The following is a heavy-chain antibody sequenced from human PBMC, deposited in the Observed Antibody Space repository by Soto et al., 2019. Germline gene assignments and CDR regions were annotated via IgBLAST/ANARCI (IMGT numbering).Heavy chain of an antibody. V-gene: IGHV3-21*01. CDR1: GFTFRSST. CDR2: ISSNSAYI. Sequence: GGPLRLSCAASGFTFRSSTMNWVRQAPGKGLEWVSTISSNSAYIYYTDALRGRLTISTDNAKNSLHLQMNSLRAEDTAVYYCTRDASRDSSARGWFDPWGPGTLVNVS. J-gene: IGHJ5*02. CDR3: TRDASRDSSARGWFDP. D-gene: IGHD6-13*01.